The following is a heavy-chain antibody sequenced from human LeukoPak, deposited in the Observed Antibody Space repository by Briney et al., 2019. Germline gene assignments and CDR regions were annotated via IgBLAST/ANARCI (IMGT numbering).Heavy chain of an antibody. V-gene: IGHV1-2*02. Sequence: GASVKVSCKASGYTFTGYYMHWVRQAPGQGLEWMGWINPNSGGTNYAQKFQGRVTMTRDTSISTAYMELSRLRSDETAVYYCARDLRGGGYSYYYYYMDVWGKGTTVTVSS. D-gene: IGHD5-24*01. CDR3: ARDLRGGGYSYYYYYMDV. CDR1: GYTFTGYY. J-gene: IGHJ6*03. CDR2: INPNSGGT.